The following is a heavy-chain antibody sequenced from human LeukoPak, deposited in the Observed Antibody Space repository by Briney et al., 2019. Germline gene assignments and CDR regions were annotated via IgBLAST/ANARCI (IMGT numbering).Heavy chain of an antibody. Sequence: GESLKISCKGSGYSFTSYWIGWVRQMPGKGLVWMGIIYRGDSDTRYSPSFQGQVTISADKSISTAYLQWRSLKASDTAMYYCASPHDGYSSSWGHLNDAFDIWGQGTMVTVSS. J-gene: IGHJ3*02. CDR2: IYRGDSDT. CDR1: GYSFTSYW. CDR3: ASPHDGYSSSWGHLNDAFDI. D-gene: IGHD6-6*01. V-gene: IGHV5-51*01.